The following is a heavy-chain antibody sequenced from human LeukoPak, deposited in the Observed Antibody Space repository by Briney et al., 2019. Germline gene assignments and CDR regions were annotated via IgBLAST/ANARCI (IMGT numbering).Heavy chain of an antibody. D-gene: IGHD6-13*01. V-gene: IGHV3-49*04. CDR2: IRSKAYGGTT. J-gene: IGHJ4*02. Sequence: GGSLGLSFRASGFSFGGYDMTWVGQAPGKGLEWVGFIRSKAYGGTTEYGASVKGRFTISRDDSKSIAYLQMNSLKTDDTDVYFCARDRFAAAGPAFDFWGQGTLVTVSS. CDR3: ARDRFAAAGPAFDF. CDR1: GFSFGGYD.